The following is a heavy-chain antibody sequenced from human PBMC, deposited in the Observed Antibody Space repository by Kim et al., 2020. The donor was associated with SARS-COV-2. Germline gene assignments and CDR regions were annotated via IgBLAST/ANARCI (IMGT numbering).Heavy chain of an antibody. V-gene: IGHV1-18*01. CDR3: ARTPPYYGMDV. Sequence: TNYAQKLQGRVTMTKDPATSTAYMELRSLGSDDTAVYYCARTPPYYGMDVWGQGTTVTVSS. CDR2: T. J-gene: IGHJ6*02.